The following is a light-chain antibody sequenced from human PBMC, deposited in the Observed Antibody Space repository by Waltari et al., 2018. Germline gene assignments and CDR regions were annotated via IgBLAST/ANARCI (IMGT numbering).Light chain of an antibody. J-gene: IGKJ4*02. Sequence: DIVLTQFPAILSFPPGERATLSCRARQSVGDSLSWYPQTPGQATRLLIYDASKRGTGIPARFSGGGSATDFTLTISSLEPEDFALYYCQQRGSWPLTFGGGTTVEIK. CDR3: QQRGSWPLT. V-gene: IGKV3-11*01. CDR1: QSVGDS. CDR2: DAS.